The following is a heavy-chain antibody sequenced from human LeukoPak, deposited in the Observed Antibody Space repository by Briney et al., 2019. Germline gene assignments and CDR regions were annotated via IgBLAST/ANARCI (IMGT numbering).Heavy chain of an antibody. CDR3: AREQWLVLRF. V-gene: IGHV4-34*01. CDR1: GGSFSGYY. J-gene: IGHJ4*02. CDR2: INHSGST. Sequence: ASETLSLTCAVYGGSFSGYYWSWIRQPPGKGLEWIGEINHSGSTNYNPSLKSRVTISVDTSKNQFSLKLSSVTAADTAVYYCAREQWLVLRFWGQGTLVTVSS. D-gene: IGHD6-19*01.